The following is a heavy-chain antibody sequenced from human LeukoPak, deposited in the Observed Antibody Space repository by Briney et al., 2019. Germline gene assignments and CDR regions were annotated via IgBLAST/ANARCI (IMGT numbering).Heavy chain of an antibody. V-gene: IGHV1-8*01. CDR2: MNPNSGNT. Sequence: GASVKVSCKASGYTFTSYDINWVRQATGQGLEWMGWMNPNSGNTGYAQKFQGRVTMTRNTSISTAYMELSSLRSEDTAVYCCARDSSAGVYYFDYWRQGTLVTVSS. J-gene: IGHJ4*02. CDR3: ARDSSAGVYYFDY. D-gene: IGHD6-25*01. CDR1: GYTFTSYD.